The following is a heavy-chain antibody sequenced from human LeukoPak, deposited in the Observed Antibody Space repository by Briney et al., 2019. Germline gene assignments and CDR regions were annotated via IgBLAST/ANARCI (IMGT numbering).Heavy chain of an antibody. D-gene: IGHD4-17*01. CDR2: ISYDGSNK. CDR3: ARGRPTVTTSWFDP. J-gene: IGHJ5*02. V-gene: IGHV3-30*19. Sequence: GGSLRLSCAASGFTFSSYVMHWVRQAPGRGLEWVAVISYDGSNKYYADSVKGRFTISRDNSKNTLYLQMNSLRAEDTAVYYCARGRPTVTTSWFDPWGQGTLVTVSS. CDR1: GFTFSSYV.